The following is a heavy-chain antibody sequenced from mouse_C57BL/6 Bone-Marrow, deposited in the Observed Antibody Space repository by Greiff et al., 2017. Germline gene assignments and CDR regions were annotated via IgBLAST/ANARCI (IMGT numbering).Heavy chain of an antibody. V-gene: IGHV1-55*01. J-gene: IGHJ1*03. CDR1: GYTFTGYW. Sequence: QVQLQQPGAELVKPGASVKMSCKASGYTFTGYWITWVKQRPGQGLEWIGDIYPGSGSTNYNEKFKSKATLTVDTSSSTAYMQLSSLTSEDSAVYYCARGLYWYFDVWGTGTTVTVSS. D-gene: IGHD3-3*01. CDR2: IYPGSGST. CDR3: ARGLYWYFDV.